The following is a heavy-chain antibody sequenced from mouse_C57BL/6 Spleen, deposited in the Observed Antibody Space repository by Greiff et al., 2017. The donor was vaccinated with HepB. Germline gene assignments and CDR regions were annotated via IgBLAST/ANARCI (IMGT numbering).Heavy chain of an antibody. J-gene: IGHJ3*01. CDR1: GYTFTDYE. Sequence: QVQLQQSGAELVRPGASVTLSCKASGYTFTDYEMHWVKQTPVHGLEWIGAIDPETGGTAYNQKFKGKAILTADKSSSTAYMELRSLTSEDSAVYYCTRESLYGRARGFAYWGQGTLVTVSA. D-gene: IGHD1-1*01. CDR3: TRESLYGRARGFAY. CDR2: IDPETGGT. V-gene: IGHV1-15*01.